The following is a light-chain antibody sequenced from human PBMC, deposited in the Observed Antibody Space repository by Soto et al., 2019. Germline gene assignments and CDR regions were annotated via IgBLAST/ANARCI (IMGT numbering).Light chain of an antibody. V-gene: IGLV2-14*01. Sequence: QSALTQPASVSGSPGQSITISCTGTSSDVGGYNYVSWYQQHPGKAPKLMIYDVSNRPSGVSNRFSGFKSGNTASLTISGLQAEDEADYYCSSYTSSSTPYYVFGTGTKVTV. CDR1: SSDVGGYNY. CDR2: DVS. CDR3: SSYTSSSTPYYV. J-gene: IGLJ1*01.